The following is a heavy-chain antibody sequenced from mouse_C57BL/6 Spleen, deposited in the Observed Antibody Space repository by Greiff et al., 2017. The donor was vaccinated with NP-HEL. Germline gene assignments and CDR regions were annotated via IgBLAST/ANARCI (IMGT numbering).Heavy chain of an antibody. D-gene: IGHD4-1*01. Sequence: EVKLVESGGGLVKPGGSLKLSCAASGFTFSDYGMHWVRQAPEKGLEWVAYISSGSSTINYADTVKGRFTISRDNAKNTLFLQMTSLRSEDTAMYYCARLTGAYYAMDYWGQGTSVTVSS. CDR1: GFTFSDYG. CDR2: ISSGSSTI. CDR3: ARLTGAYYAMDY. V-gene: IGHV5-17*01. J-gene: IGHJ4*01.